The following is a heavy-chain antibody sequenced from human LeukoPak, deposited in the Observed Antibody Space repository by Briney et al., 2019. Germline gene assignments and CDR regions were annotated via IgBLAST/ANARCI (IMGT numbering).Heavy chain of an antibody. J-gene: IGHJ4*02. D-gene: IGHD6-19*01. CDR3: AREREPGYSTGWLDY. Sequence: SQTLSLTCAISGDSVSSNSAAWTWIRPSPSRELAWLGRTYYKSKWYNDYALSVKSRITINPDTSKTQFSLRLKSVTPEDTAVYYCAREREPGYSTGWLDYWGQGTLVTVSS. CDR2: TYYKSKWYN. V-gene: IGHV6-1*01. CDR1: GDSVSSNSAA.